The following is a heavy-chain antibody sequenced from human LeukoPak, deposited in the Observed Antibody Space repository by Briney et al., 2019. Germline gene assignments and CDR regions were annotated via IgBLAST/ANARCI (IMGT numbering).Heavy chain of an antibody. CDR3: ARDLGEGIYYYDSSGYYLA. V-gene: IGHV1-18*01. Sequence: ASVKVSCKASGYTLTSYGISWVRQAPGQGLEWMGWISAYNGNTNYAQKLQGRVTMTTDTSTSTAYMELRSLRSDDTAVYYCARDLGEGIYYYDSSGYYLAWGQGTLVTVSS. CDR2: ISAYNGNT. J-gene: IGHJ5*02. CDR1: GYTLTSYG. D-gene: IGHD3-22*01.